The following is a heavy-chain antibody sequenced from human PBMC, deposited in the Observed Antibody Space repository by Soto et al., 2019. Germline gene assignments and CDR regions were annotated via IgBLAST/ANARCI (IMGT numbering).Heavy chain of an antibody. CDR2: ISYDGSNK. J-gene: IGHJ4*02. CDR1: GFTFSSYA. Sequence: GGSLRLSCAASGFTFSSYAMHWVRQAPGKGLEWVAVISYDGSNKYYADSVKGRFTISRDNSKNTLYLQMNSLRAEDTAVYYCARDQLEYFDYWGQGTLVTVSS. V-gene: IGHV3-30-3*01. D-gene: IGHD3-3*02. CDR3: ARDQLEYFDY.